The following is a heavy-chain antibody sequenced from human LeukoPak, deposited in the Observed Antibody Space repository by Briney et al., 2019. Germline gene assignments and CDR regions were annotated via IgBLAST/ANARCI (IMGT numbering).Heavy chain of an antibody. CDR3: ARHLMVRGVIHGLRAYYFDY. Sequence: GSLRLSCAASGFTFSSYSMNWVRQPPGKGLEWIGSIYYSGSTYYNPSLKSRVTISVDTSKNQFSLKLSSVTAADTAVYYCARHLMVRGVIHGLRAYYFDYWGQGTLVTVSS. J-gene: IGHJ4*02. CDR2: IYYSGST. CDR1: GFTFSSYSMN. V-gene: IGHV4-39*01. D-gene: IGHD3-10*01.